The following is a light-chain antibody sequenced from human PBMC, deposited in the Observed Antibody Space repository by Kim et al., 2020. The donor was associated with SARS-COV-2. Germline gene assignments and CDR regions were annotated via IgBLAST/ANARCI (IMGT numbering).Light chain of an antibody. CDR2: AAS. CDR1: QGIGNY. CDR3: QQYDLYPLT. V-gene: IGKV1-16*02. Sequence: ASVGTRVTITCRASQGIGNYLAWIQQKPGKAPKSLIYAASSLQSGVPSKFSGSGSGTFFTLTISSLQPEDCATYYCQQYDLYPLTFGGGTKVDIK. J-gene: IGKJ4*01.